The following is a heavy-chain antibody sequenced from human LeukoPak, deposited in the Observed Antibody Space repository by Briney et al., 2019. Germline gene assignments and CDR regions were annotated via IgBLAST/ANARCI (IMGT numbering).Heavy chain of an antibody. CDR2: FSYDGSSK. J-gene: IGHJ4*02. D-gene: IGHD5-12*01. CDR3: ARGKGSESGYDYFLDY. CDR1: GFTFSSYA. Sequence: PGGSLRLSCAASGFTFSSYAMHWVRQAPGKGLEWLTHFSYDGSSKYYADSVRGRFTISRDNSKNTLYLQMNSLRADDSAVYYCARGKGSESGYDYFLDYWGQGTLVTVSS. V-gene: IGHV3-30-3*01.